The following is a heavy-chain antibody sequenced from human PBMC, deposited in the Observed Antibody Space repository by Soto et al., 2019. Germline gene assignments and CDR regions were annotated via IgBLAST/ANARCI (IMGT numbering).Heavy chain of an antibody. Sequence: SETLSLTCAVYGWSFSGYYWSWIRQPPGKGLEWIGEINHSGSTNYNPSLKSRVTISVDTSKNQFSLKLSSVTAADTAVYYCARGFYCSSTSCYTRQARDYYYYYYMDGWGKGTTVTVAS. D-gene: IGHD2-2*02. CDR1: GWSFSGYY. V-gene: IGHV4-34*01. J-gene: IGHJ6*03. CDR3: ARGFYCSSTSCYTRQARDYYYYYYMDG. CDR2: INHSGST.